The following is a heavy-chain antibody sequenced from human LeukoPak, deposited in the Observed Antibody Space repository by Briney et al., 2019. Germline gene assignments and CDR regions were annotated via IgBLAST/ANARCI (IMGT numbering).Heavy chain of an antibody. Sequence: GGTLTLSCTASGLTFSSYCMDWVRQAPGKGLVWVSHVNPDGTNTAYSDSVKGRFTISRDNAINTVYLQMNSLRAEDAAVYYCATYVDTVRYDAFDVWGQGTMVTVSS. CDR3: ATYVDTVRYDAFDV. D-gene: IGHD5-18*01. CDR1: GLTFSSYC. J-gene: IGHJ3*01. V-gene: IGHV3-74*01. CDR2: VNPDGTNT.